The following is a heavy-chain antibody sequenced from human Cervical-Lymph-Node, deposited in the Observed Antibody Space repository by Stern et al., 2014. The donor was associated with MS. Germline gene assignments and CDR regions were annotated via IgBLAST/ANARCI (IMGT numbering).Heavy chain of an antibody. CDR2: IYPGDSET. V-gene: IGHV5-51*01. D-gene: IGHD1-14*01. CDR1: GFKFSIYW. J-gene: IGHJ4*02. CDR3: ARQTTAWASDV. Sequence: EVQLVQSGAELIRPGESLKISCKGSGFKFSIYWIAWVRQLPGKGLEWMGIIYPGDSETRYSPSFQRQGPTSAEQATSTAYLQWSSLNASDTAMYFCARQTTAWASDVWGQGTLVTVSS.